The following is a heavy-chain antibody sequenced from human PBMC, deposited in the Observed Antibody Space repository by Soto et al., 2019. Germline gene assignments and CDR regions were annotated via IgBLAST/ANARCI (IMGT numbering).Heavy chain of an antibody. CDR1: GFTFSSYG. J-gene: IGHJ6*02. V-gene: IGHV3-30*18. Sequence: GGSLRLSCAASGFTFSSYGIHWVRQAPGKGLEGVAVISYEGSNKYYADSVKGRFTISRDNSKNTLFLQMNSLRAEDTAVYYCAKIRPRSTIYYYYGMDVWGQGTTVTVSS. CDR3: AKIRPRSTIYYYYGMDV. CDR2: ISYEGSNK. D-gene: IGHD3-16*01.